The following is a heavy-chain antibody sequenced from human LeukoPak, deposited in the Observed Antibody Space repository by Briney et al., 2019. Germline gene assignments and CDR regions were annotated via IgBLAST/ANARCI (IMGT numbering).Heavy chain of an antibody. CDR2: IYYSGST. D-gene: IGHD1-14*01. J-gene: IGHJ4*02. CDR1: GGSISSSSYY. CDR3: ARYHGKRVFDY. V-gene: IGHV4-61*05. Sequence: SETLSLTCTVSGGSISSSSYYWSWIRQPPGKGLEWIGYIYYSGSTNYNPSLKSRVTISVDTSKNQFSLKLSSVTAADTAVYYCARYHGKRVFDYWGQGTLVTVSS.